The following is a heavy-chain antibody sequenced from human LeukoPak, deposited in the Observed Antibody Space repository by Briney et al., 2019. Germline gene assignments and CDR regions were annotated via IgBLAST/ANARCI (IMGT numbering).Heavy chain of an antibody. Sequence: GSLRLSCAASGFTFSSYSMNWVRQAPGKGLEWVSSISSSSSYIYYADSVKGRFTISRDNAKNSLYLQMNSLRAEDTAVYYCARVPTYSIVVVVADYYGMDVWGQGTTVTVSS. V-gene: IGHV3-21*01. D-gene: IGHD2-15*01. CDR2: ISSSSSYI. J-gene: IGHJ6*02. CDR1: GFTFSSYS. CDR3: ARVPTYSIVVVVADYYGMDV.